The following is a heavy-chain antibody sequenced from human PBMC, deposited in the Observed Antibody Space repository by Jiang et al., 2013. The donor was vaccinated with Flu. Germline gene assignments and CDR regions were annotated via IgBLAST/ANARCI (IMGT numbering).Heavy chain of an antibody. CDR1: GGSISSYY. J-gene: IGHJ6*04. V-gene: IGHV4-59*01. CDR2: IYYSGST. Sequence: GLVKPSETLSLTCTVSGGSISSYYWSWIRQPPGKGLEWIGYIYYSGSTNYNPSLKSRVTISVDTSKNQFSLKLSSVTAADTAVYYCARDMDTAMVTGYYYGMDVWGKGTTVTVSS. D-gene: IGHD5-18*01. CDR3: ARDMDTAMVTGYYYGMDV.